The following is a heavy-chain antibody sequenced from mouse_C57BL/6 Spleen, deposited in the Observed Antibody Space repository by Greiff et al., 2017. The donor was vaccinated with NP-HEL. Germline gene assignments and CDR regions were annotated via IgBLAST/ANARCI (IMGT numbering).Heavy chain of an antibody. CDR2: IDPSDSET. CDR1: GYTFTSYW. V-gene: IGHV1-52*01. CDR3: ARGGSSYGYFDV. D-gene: IGHD1-1*01. Sequence: VQLQQSGAELVRPGSSVKLSCKASGYTFTSYWMHWVKQRPIQGLEWIGNIDPSDSETHYNQKFKDKATLTVDKSSSTAYMQLSSLTSEDSAVYYCARGGSSYGYFDVWGTGTTVTVSS. J-gene: IGHJ1*03.